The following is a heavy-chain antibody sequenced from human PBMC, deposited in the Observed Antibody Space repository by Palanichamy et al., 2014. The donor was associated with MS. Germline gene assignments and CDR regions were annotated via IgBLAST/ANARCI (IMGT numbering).Heavy chain of an antibody. Sequence: QVQLVESGGGVVQPGRSLRLSCAASGFTFGSYAMHWVRLAPGKGLEWVAAIWYDGSNQYYVESVKGRFTISKDNSKNTLYLQMNSLRAEDTAVYYCAREFSCSGGSCYRGMFDYWGQGTLVTVSS. CDR2: IWYDGSNQ. J-gene: IGHJ4*02. CDR3: AREFSCSGGSCYRGMFDY. V-gene: IGHV3-33*01. D-gene: IGHD2-15*01. CDR1: GFTFGSYA.